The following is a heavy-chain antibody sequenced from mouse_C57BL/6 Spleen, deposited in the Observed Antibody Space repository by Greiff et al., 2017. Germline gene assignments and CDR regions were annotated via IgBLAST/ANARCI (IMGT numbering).Heavy chain of an antibody. CDR1: GYTFTSYW. J-gene: IGHJ1*03. CDR2: IYPGSGST. D-gene: IGHD2-4*01. CDR3: ARFDDYDGGVWYFDV. Sequence: QVQLQQPGAELVKPGASVKMSCKASGYTFTSYWITWVKQRPGQGLEWIGDIYPGSGSTNYNEKFKSKATLTVDTSSSTAYMQLSSLTSEDSAVYFCARFDDYDGGVWYFDVWGTGTTVTVSS. V-gene: IGHV1-55*01.